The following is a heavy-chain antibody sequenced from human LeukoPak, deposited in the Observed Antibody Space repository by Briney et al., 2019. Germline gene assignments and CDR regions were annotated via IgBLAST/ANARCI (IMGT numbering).Heavy chain of an antibody. CDR2: MNIDGSST. D-gene: IGHD3-9*01. Sequence: SAGSLRLSCAGSGFSFNKYWMHWVRQAPGKGLVWVSRMNIDGSSTSYADSVKGRFTISRDNAKNTLYLQMNSLRAEDTAVYYCARVYMTGTSFDSWGQGTLVTVSS. CDR3: ARVYMTGTSFDS. J-gene: IGHJ4*02. CDR1: GFSFNKYW. V-gene: IGHV3-74*01.